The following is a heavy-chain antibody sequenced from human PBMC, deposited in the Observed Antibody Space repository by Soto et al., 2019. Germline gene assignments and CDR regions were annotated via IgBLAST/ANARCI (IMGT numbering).Heavy chain of an antibody. CDR3: ARSLTIQNFDY. J-gene: IGHJ4*02. V-gene: IGHV4-34*01. D-gene: IGHD2-21*01. CDR1: GGSFSGYY. CDR2: INHSGST. Sequence: SETLSLTCAVYGGSFSGYYWSWIRQPPGKGLEWIGEINHSGSTNYNPSLKSRVTISVDTSKNKFSLKLSSVTAADTAVYYCARSLTIQNFDYWGQGTLVTVSS.